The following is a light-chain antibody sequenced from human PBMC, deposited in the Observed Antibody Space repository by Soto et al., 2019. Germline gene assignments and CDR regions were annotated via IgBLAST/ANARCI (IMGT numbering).Light chain of an antibody. J-gene: IGLJ1*01. CDR2: EVS. V-gene: IGLV2-14*01. Sequence: QSALTQPASVSGSPGQSITISCTGTSSDVGGYNYVSWYQQHPGKAPKLMIYEVSNRPSGVSNRFSDSKSGNTASLTISGLQAEDEADYYCSSYTSNSTLYVFGTGTKVTVL. CDR1: SSDVGGYNY. CDR3: SSYTSNSTLYV.